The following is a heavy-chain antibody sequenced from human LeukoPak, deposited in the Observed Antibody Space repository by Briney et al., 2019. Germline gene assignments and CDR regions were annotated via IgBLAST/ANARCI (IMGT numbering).Heavy chain of an antibody. CDR1: GYTFTSYG. CDR3: ARAGYCSGGSCYLYGGNTNDY. Sequence: GASVKVSCKASGYTFTSYGISWVRQAPGQGLEWMGWISAYNGNTNYAQKLQGRVTMTTDTFTSTAYMELRSLGSDDTAVYYCARAGYCSGGSCYLYGGNTNDYWGQGTLVTVSS. D-gene: IGHD2-15*01. V-gene: IGHV1-18*01. CDR2: ISAYNGNT. J-gene: IGHJ4*02.